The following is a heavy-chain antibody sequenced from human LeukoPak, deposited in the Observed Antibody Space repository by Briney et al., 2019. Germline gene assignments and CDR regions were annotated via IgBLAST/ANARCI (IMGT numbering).Heavy chain of an antibody. CDR3: AKGHYGSGSHYNAIEN. Sequence: PGGSLRLSCAASGFTFTTYAMSWVRQAPGKGLEWVSGISGSGGSTYYADSVRGRFTIFRDNSKSAVYVQMNSLRVDDTAVYYCAKGHYGSGSHYNAIENWGQGTLVTVSS. D-gene: IGHD3-10*01. J-gene: IGHJ4*02. V-gene: IGHV3-23*01. CDR2: ISGSGGST. CDR1: GFTFTTYA.